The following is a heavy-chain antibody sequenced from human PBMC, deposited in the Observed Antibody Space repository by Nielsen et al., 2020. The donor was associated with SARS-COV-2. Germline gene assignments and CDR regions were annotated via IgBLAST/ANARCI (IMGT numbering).Heavy chain of an antibody. Sequence: GESLKISCAASGFTFSSYSMNWVRQAPGKGLEWVSYISSSSSTIYYADSVKGRFTISRDNAKNSLYLQMNSLRAEDTALYYCAKDMEYSGYENAFDIWGQGTMVTVSS. V-gene: IGHV3-48*01. J-gene: IGHJ3*02. CDR1: GFTFSSYS. CDR3: AKDMEYSGYENAFDI. D-gene: IGHD5-12*01. CDR2: ISSSSSTI.